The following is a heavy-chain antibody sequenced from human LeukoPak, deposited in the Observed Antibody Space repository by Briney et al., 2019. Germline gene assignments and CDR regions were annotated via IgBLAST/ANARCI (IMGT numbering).Heavy chain of an antibody. Sequence: GGSLRLSCAASGFTFSSYAMGWVRQAPGKGLEWVSVISSNGGSTYYADSVKGRFTISRDNSRNTLYLQMNSLRVEDTAVYYCAKDASWYGRNYFDYWGQGILVTVSS. CDR2: ISSNGGST. CDR1: GFTFSSYA. CDR3: AKDASWYGRNYFDY. D-gene: IGHD6-13*01. V-gene: IGHV3-23*01. J-gene: IGHJ4*02.